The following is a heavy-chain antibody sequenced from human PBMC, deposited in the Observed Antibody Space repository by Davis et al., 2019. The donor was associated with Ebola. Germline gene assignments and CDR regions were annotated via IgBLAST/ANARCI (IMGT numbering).Heavy chain of an antibody. V-gene: IGHV1-18*01. CDR1: GYTFTSYG. J-gene: IGHJ5*02. Sequence: ASVKVSCKASGYTFTSYGISWVRQAPGQGLEWMGWISAYNGNTNYAQKLQGRVTITADESTSTAYMELSSLRSEDAAVYYCARDGSEQLAGDNWFDPWGQGTLVTVSS. CDR2: ISAYNGNT. D-gene: IGHD6-6*01. CDR3: ARDGSEQLAGDNWFDP.